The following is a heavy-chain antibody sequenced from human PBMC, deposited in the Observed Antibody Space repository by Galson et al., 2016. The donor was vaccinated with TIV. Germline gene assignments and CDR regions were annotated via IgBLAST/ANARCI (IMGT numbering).Heavy chain of an antibody. V-gene: IGHV1-24*01. CDR2: FDPEVNKT. CDR3: ATVAWFPGLSLDN. D-gene: IGHD2/OR15-2a*01. CDR1: GNSLNELV. J-gene: IGHJ4*02. Sequence: SVKVSCKVSGNSLNELVIHWVRQAPGKGLEWMGGFDPEVNKTVYAQMLQGRVTMAADTSRNTAYMELGSLRFEDTDVYYCATVAWFPGLSLDNWGQGTLVTVSS.